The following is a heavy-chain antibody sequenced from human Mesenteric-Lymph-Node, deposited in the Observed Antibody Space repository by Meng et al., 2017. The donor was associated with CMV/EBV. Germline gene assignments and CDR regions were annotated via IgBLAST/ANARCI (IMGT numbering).Heavy chain of an antibody. CDR3: ARDLLGYCSSTSCLSYGMDV. D-gene: IGHD2-2*01. Sequence: GSLRLSCTVSGGSISSYYWSWIRQPPGKGLEWIGCIYYSGSTNYNPSLKSRVTISVDTSKNQFSLKLSSVTAADTAVYYCARDLLGYCSSTSCLSYGMDVWGQGTTVTVSS. V-gene: IGHV4-59*01. CDR1: GGSISSYY. J-gene: IGHJ6*02. CDR2: IYYSGST.